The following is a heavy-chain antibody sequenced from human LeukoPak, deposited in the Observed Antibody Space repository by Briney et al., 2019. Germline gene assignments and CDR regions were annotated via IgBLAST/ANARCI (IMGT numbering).Heavy chain of an antibody. CDR1: GYTFTSYG. D-gene: IGHD2-21*01. Sequence: ASVKVSCKASGYTFTSYGISWVRQAPGQGLEWMGWISAYNGNTNYAQKLQGKVTMTTDTSTSTAYMELSSLRSDDTAVYYCARLADAEYFQHWGRGTLVSVSS. CDR2: ISAYNGNT. CDR3: ARLADAEYFQH. V-gene: IGHV1-18*04. J-gene: IGHJ1*01.